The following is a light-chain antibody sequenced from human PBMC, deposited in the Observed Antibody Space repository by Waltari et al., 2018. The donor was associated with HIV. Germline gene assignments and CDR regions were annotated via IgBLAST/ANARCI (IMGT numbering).Light chain of an antibody. J-gene: IGKJ4*01. CDR1: QSVSSY. CDR2: DAS. Sequence: EIVLTQSPATLSLSPGERATLSCRASQSVSSYLAWYQQKPGQAPRRLIYDASNRATGIPARFSGSGSGTDFTLTISSLEPEDFAVYYCQQRSNWLLTFGGGTTVEIK. CDR3: QQRSNWLLT. V-gene: IGKV3-11*01.